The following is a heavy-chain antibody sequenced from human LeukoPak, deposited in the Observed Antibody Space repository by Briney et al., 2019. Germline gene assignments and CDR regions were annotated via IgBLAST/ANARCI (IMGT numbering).Heavy chain of an antibody. CDR3: ARDPLRYCSSTSCPHDAFDI. V-gene: IGHV3-21*01. J-gene: IGHJ3*02. CDR2: ISSSSSYI. D-gene: IGHD2-2*01. Sequence: GGSLRLSCAASGFTFSSYSMNWVRQAPGKGLEWVSSISSSSSYIYYADSVKGRFTISRDNAKNSLYLQMNSLRAEDMAVYYCARDPLRYCSSTSCPHDAFDIWGQGAMVTVSS. CDR1: GFTFSSYS.